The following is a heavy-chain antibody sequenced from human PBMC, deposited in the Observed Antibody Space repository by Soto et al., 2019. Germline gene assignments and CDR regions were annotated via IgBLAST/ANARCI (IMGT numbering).Heavy chain of an antibody. J-gene: IGHJ3*02. CDR1: GNTFNRQP. Sequence: QVQLVQSGAEMKKPGASVKVSCKASGNTFNRQPIHWVRQAPGQGLEWMGWIIADNGNTRYAQTLQNRLTITRDTTANTVDMELSSLTSEDTAVYYCARLRFRGGDSCYPLDIWGQGTMVIVSS. CDR3: ARLRFRGGDSCYPLDI. V-gene: IGHV1-3*01. D-gene: IGHD2-15*01. CDR2: IIADNGNT.